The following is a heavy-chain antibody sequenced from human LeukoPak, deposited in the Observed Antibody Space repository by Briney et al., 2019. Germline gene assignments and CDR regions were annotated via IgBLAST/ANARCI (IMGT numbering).Heavy chain of an antibody. V-gene: IGHV4-34*01. Sequence: SETLSLTCAVYGGSFSGYYWSWIRQPPGKGLEWIGEINHSGSTNYNPSLKSRVTISVDTSKNQFSLKLSSVTAADTAVYYCARIGSSWYSGDYFDYWGQGTLVTVSS. CDR1: GGSFSGYY. CDR3: ARIGSSWYSGDYFDY. J-gene: IGHJ4*02. D-gene: IGHD6-13*01. CDR2: INHSGST.